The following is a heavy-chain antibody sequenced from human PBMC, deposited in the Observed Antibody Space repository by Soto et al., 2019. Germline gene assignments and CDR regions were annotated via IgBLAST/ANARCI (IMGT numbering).Heavy chain of an antibody. CDR2: IKSKTDGGTT. Sequence: VQLVESGGGLVKPGGSLRLSCAALGFTFSNAWMGWVPQAPGKGLEGVGRIKSKTDGGTTDYAAPVKGRFTISRDDSKNTLYLQMNSLKTEDTAVYYCTTDGGIVGATHYGMDVWGQGTTVTVSS. D-gene: IGHD1-26*01. V-gene: IGHV3-15*01. CDR1: GFTFSNAW. CDR3: TTDGGIVGATHYGMDV. J-gene: IGHJ6*02.